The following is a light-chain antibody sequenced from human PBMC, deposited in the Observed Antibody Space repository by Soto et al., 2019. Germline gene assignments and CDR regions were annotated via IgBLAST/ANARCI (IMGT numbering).Light chain of an antibody. V-gene: IGKV3-11*01. CDR2: DVS. Sequence: EIVLTQSPATLSLSPWERATLSCRASQSVSSYLVWYQQKPGQAPRLLIYDVSNRATGIPSRFSGSGSGTDFTLTISSLEPEDFAAYYCQQRSNWPSTFGQGTKLEIK. CDR3: QQRSNWPST. J-gene: IGKJ2*02. CDR1: QSVSSY.